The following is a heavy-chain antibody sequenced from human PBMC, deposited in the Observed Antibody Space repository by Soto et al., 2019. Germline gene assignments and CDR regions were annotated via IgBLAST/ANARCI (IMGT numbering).Heavy chain of an antibody. V-gene: IGHV4-4*07. CDR3: ARDLKFGQADY. CDR1: GGSISGYY. J-gene: IGHJ4*02. D-gene: IGHD3-10*01. CDR2: IYTSGST. Sequence: PSETLSLTCTVSGGSISGYYWTWIRQPSGKGLEWIGRIYTSGSTNYNPSLKSRVTMSVDTSKNQFSLKLSSVTAADTAVYYCARDLKFGQADYWGQGSQVTVSS.